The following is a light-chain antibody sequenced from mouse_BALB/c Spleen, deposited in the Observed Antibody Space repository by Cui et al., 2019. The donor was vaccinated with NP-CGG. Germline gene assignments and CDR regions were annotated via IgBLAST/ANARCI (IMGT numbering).Light chain of an antibody. CDR1: TGAVTTSNY. CDR2: GTN. Sequence: QHVVQQESELTTSPGETVTLTCRSSTGAVTTSNYANWVQEKPDHLFTGLIGGTNNRAPGVPARFSGSLIGDKAALTITGAQTEDEAIYFCALWYSNHWVFGGGTKLTVL. CDR3: ALWYSNHWV. J-gene: IGLJ1*01. V-gene: IGLV1*01.